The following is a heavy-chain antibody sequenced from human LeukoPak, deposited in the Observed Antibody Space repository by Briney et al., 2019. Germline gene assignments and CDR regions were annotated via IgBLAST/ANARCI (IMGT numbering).Heavy chain of an antibody. Sequence: ASVKVSCKASGYTFTSYYMHWVRQAPGQGLEWMGWINPNSGGTNYAQKFQGRVTMTRDTSISTAYMELSRLRSDDTAVYYCASFSGTREYYYYGMDVWGQGTTVTVSS. CDR3: ASFSGTREYYYYGMDV. D-gene: IGHD1-26*01. J-gene: IGHJ6*02. CDR2: INPNSGGT. V-gene: IGHV1-2*02. CDR1: GYTFTSYY.